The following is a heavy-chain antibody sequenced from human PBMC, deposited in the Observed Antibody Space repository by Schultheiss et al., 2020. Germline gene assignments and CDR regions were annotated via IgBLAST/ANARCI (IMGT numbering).Heavy chain of an antibody. CDR2: IIPILGIA. CDR3: ARGQEVATGYYFDY. CDR1: GGTFSSYA. V-gene: IGHV1-69*04. J-gene: IGHJ4*02. Sequence: SVKVSCKASGGTFSSYAISWVRQAPGQGLEWMGRIIPILGIANYAQKFQGRVTITADKSTSTAYMELSSLRSEDTAVYYCARGQEVATGYYFDYWGQGTLVTVYS. D-gene: IGHD5-12*01.